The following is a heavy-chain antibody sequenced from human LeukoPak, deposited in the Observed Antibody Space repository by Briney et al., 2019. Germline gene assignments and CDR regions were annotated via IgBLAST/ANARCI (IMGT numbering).Heavy chain of an antibody. V-gene: IGHV1-2*02. CDR3: ATVPVRGDRWFDP. J-gene: IGHJ5*02. CDR2: INPNSGGT. CDR1: GYTFTGFY. D-gene: IGHD3-10*01. Sequence: VSVKVSCKAPGYTFTGFYIHWVRQAPGQGLEWMGWINPNSGGTNYAQKFKGRVTMTRDTSINTAYMELTRLRSDDTAVYYCATVPVRGDRWFDPWGQGTLVTVSS.